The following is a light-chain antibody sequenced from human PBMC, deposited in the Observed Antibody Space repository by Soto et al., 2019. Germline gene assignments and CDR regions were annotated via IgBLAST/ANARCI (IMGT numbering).Light chain of an antibody. CDR3: QQGNSFPL. J-gene: IGKJ3*01. CDR1: QAISTW. CDR2: AAS. V-gene: IGKV1-12*01. Sequence: DVQMTQSPSSVSASVGDRVTIACRASQAISTWLAWYQQKPGKAPKLLIFAASSLQSWGPSRVSGSGSGTDFSLTSSSLQPEYVATYYWQQGNSFPLFGPGTKVHI.